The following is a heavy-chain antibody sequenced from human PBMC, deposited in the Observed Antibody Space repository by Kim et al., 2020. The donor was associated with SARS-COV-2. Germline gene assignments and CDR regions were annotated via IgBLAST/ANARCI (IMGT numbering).Heavy chain of an antibody. V-gene: IGHV3-13*01. CDR3: ARGDWSGYWGLDYYGMDV. D-gene: IGHD3-3*01. J-gene: IGHJ6*02. Sequence: KGRFTISRENAKNSLYLQMNSLRAGDTAVYYCARGDWSGYWGLDYYGMDVWGQGTTVTVSS.